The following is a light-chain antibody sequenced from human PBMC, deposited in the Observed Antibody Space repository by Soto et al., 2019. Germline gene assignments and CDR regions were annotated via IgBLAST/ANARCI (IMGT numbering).Light chain of an antibody. CDR2: GAS. Sequence: EIVMTQSPATLSVSPGERATLSCRASQSVSSNLAWYQQKPGQAPRLLIYGASTRATGNPARFSGSGSGTEFTLTISSPQSEDFAVYYCQQYNNWPQTFGQGTKVEIK. CDR3: QQYNNWPQT. CDR1: QSVSSN. V-gene: IGKV3-15*01. J-gene: IGKJ1*01.